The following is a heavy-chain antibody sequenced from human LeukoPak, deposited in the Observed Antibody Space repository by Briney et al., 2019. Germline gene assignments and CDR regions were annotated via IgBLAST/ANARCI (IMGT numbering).Heavy chain of an antibody. CDR1: GFTFSSYA. J-gene: IGHJ6*03. Sequence: GGSLRLSCAASGFTFSSYAMSWVRQAPGKGLEWVSAISGSGGSTYYADSVKGRFTISRDNSKNTLYLQMNSLRAEDTAVYYCAKQVAARPSYYYYMDVWGKGTTVTVSS. D-gene: IGHD6-6*01. V-gene: IGHV3-23*01. CDR3: AKQVAARPSYYYYMDV. CDR2: ISGSGGST.